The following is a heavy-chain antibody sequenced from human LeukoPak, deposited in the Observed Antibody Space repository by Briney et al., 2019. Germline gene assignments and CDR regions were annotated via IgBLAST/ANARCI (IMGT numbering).Heavy chain of an antibody. V-gene: IGHV3-48*02. Sequence: GGSLRLSCEASGFTFSSYNMNWVRQAPGEGLEWLSYISPSSSTIYYADSVKGRITISRDNAKNSLFLRVNSLRDEDTAVYYCARGRSRTGEVDYWGQGTLVTVSS. CDR3: ARGRSRTGEVDY. D-gene: IGHD3-10*01. J-gene: IGHJ4*02. CDR1: GFTFSSYN. CDR2: ISPSSSTI.